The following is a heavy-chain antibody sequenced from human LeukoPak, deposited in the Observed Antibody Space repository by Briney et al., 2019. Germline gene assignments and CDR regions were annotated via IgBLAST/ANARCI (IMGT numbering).Heavy chain of an antibody. Sequence: PSETLSLTCTVSGDSISSYYWSWIRQPPGKGLQWVGRINSQTDGGTTHYAASVKGRFTISRDDSQNTLYLQMNSLKTEDTAVYYCITGLRYFDWPYLDYWGQGTLVTVSS. J-gene: IGHJ4*02. V-gene: IGHV3-15*01. CDR1: GDSISSYY. CDR3: ITGLRYFDWPYLDY. D-gene: IGHD3-9*01. CDR2: INSQTDGGTT.